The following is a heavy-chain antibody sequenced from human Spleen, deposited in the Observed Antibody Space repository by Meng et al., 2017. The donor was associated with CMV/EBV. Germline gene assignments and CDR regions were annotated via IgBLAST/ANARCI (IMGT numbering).Heavy chain of an antibody. J-gene: IGHJ6*02. CDR3: ARETTVTKATRNPYYYYYGMDV. D-gene: IGHD4-11*01. Sequence: SETLSLTCTVSGGSVSSGSYYWSWIRQPPGKGLEWIGYIYYSGSTNYNPSLKSRVTISVDTSKNQFSLKLSSVTAADTAVYYCARETTVTKATRNPYYYYYGMDVWGQGTTVTVSS. CDR2: IYYSGST. CDR1: GGSVSSGSYY. V-gene: IGHV4-61*01.